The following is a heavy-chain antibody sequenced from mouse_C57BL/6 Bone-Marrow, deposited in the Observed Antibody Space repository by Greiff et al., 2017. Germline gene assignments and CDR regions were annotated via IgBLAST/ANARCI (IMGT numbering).Heavy chain of an antibody. CDR1: GYTFTSYW. V-gene: IGHV1-55*01. D-gene: IGHD2-4*01. Sequence: QVQLQQPGAELVKPGASVKMSCKASGYTFTSYWITWVKQRPGQGLEWIGDIYPGSGSTNYNEKLKSKATLTVDRSSSTAYMQLSSLTSEDSAVYYCARAYDYDGFAYWGQGTLVTVSA. J-gene: IGHJ3*01. CDR2: IYPGSGST. CDR3: ARAYDYDGFAY.